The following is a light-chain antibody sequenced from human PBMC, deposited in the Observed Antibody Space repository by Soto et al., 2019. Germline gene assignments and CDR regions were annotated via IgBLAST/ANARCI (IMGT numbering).Light chain of an antibody. J-gene: IGKJ1*01. CDR1: QSLSSSS. Sequence: SVWSHAPTTPSLSPGERAILSWRASQSLSSSSLAWYQQKPGQAPRLLISGASSRAADIPDRFSGSGSGTDFTLTINRLEPEDFAVYYCQQYDSSPRTFGQGTKVDIK. V-gene: IGKV3-20*01. CDR3: QQYDSSPRT. CDR2: GAS.